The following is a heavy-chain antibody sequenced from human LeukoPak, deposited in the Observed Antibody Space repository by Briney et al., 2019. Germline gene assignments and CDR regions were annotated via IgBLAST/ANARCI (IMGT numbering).Heavy chain of an antibody. Sequence: ASVKVSCKASGYIFTSYAMHWVRQAPGQRLEWMGWINAGNGNTKYSQKFQGRVTITRDTSASTAYMELSSLRSEDTAVYYCARDLRYFDWLPYYFDYWGQGTLVTVSS. CDR3: ARDLRYFDWLPYYFDY. CDR2: INAGNGNT. V-gene: IGHV1-3*01. CDR1: GYIFTSYA. D-gene: IGHD3-9*01. J-gene: IGHJ4*02.